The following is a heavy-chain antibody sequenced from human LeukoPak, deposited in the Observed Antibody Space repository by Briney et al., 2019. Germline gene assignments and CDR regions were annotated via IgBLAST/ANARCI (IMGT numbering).Heavy chain of an antibody. CDR1: GFTFSTNG. CDR2: IGTSSTTI. D-gene: IGHD6-25*01. J-gene: IGHJ6*03. V-gene: IGHV3-48*01. Sequence: GGSLRLSCAASGFTFSTNGMNWVRQPPGKGLEWVSNIGTSSTTIYYADSVKGRFTISRDNAKNSLYLEMNSLRADDTAVYYCARFAAGGSYYYYMDVWGKGTTVTVSS. CDR3: ARFAAGGSYYYYMDV.